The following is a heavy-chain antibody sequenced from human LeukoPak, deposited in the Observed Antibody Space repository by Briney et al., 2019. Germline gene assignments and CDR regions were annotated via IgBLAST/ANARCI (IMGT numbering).Heavy chain of an antibody. CDR1: GDSISSSGYY. CDR3: ARLISGYYSLVDN. J-gene: IGHJ4*02. Sequence: SETLSLTCTVSGDSISSSGYYWGWIRQPPGKGLEWIGSIYYSGSTYYNPSLKSRVTISVDTSKNQFSLKLSSVTAADTAVYYCARLISGYYSLVDNWGQGTLVTVSS. V-gene: IGHV4-39*07. CDR2: IYYSGST. D-gene: IGHD3-22*01.